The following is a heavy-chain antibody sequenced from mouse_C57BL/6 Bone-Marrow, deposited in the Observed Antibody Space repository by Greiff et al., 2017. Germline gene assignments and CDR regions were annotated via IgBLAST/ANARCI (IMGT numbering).Heavy chain of an antibody. D-gene: IGHD2-3*01. CDR1: GFNIKDDY. Sequence: EVQLQQSGAELVRPGASVKLSCTASGFNIKDDYMHWVKQRPEQGLEWIGWIDPENGDTEYASKFQGKATITADTSSNTAYLQLSSLTSEDTAVYYCTTDGYYGFAYVGQGTLVTVSA. V-gene: IGHV14-4*01. J-gene: IGHJ3*01. CDR3: TTDGYYGFAY. CDR2: IDPENGDT.